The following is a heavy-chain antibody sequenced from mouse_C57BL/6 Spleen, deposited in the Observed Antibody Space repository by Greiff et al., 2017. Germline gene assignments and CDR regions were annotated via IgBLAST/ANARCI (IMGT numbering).Heavy chain of an antibody. Sequence: EVKLMESGGGLVKPGGSLKLSCAASGFTFSSYAMYWVRQTPDKRLEWVATISDGGSYTYYPDNVKGRFTISRDNAKNNLYLQMSHLKSEDTAMYYCAREDSGYGYWGQGTTLTVSA. V-gene: IGHV5-4*01. CDR1: GFTFSSYA. CDR2: ISDGGSYT. CDR3: AREDSGYGY. J-gene: IGHJ2*01. D-gene: IGHD3-2*02.